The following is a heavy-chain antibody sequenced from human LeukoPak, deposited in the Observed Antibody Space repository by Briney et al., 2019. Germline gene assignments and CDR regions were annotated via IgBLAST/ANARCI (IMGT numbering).Heavy chain of an antibody. CDR1: GYTFTGYY. D-gene: IGHD2-15*01. J-gene: IGHJ3*02. CDR2: NNPNSGVT. V-gene: IGHV1-2*02. Sequence: ASVKVSCRASGYTFTGYYMHWLRQAPGQGLEWMGWNNPNSGVTNYAQKFQGRVTLTRDTSISTAYMELSSLRSEDTAVYYCARVRGYCRGGSCSDAFDIWGQGTMVTVFS. CDR3: ARVRGYCRGGSCSDAFDI.